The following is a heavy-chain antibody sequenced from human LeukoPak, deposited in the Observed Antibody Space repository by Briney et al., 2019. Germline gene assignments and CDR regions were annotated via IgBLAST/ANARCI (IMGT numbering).Heavy chain of an antibody. CDR3: SRDRRCSSTSCYYFDY. CDR2: IYDSGST. Sequence: SGTLSLTCAVSGGSISSSNWWSWVRQPPGKGMEWIGEIYDSGSTNYNPSLKGRVTISVDKSKNQFSLKLSSVTAADTAVYYCSRDRRCSSTSCYYFDYWGQGTLVTVSS. V-gene: IGHV4-4*02. D-gene: IGHD2-2*01. J-gene: IGHJ4*02. CDR1: GGSISSSNW.